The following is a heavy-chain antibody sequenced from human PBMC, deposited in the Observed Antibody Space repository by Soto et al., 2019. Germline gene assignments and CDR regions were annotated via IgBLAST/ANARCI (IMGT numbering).Heavy chain of an antibody. CDR1: GDSISNSRFY. D-gene: IGHD3-22*01. J-gene: IGHJ5*02. CDR2: IYHTGNA. V-gene: IGHV4-39*01. CDR3: ARDYFDSSDYTTNWFDP. Sequence: PSETLSLTCSVSGDSISNSRFYWAWIRQPPGEGMEWIGSIYHTGNAYYNPSLKSRVTIFVDTSKNQFSLKLTSVIAADTALYYCARDYFDSSDYTTNWFDPWGQGTLVTVSS.